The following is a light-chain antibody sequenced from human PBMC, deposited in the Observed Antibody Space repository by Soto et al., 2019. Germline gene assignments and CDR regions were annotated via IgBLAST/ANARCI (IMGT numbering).Light chain of an antibody. V-gene: IGKV1-5*03. J-gene: IGKJ1*01. CDR2: KAS. CDR3: QQYNSYPWT. Sequence: DIQMTQSPSTLSASVGARVTITCPASQSISSWLAWYQQKPGKAPKLLIYKASSLESRVPSRFSGSGSGTEFTLTISGLQPDDFATYNCQQYNSYPWTFGQGTKVEIK. CDR1: QSISSW.